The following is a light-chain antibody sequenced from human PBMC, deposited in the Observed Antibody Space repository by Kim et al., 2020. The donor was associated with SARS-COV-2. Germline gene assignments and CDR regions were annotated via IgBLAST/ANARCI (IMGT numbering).Light chain of an antibody. CDR3: QQYYSSPAT. CDR1: QSIGSGY. Sequence: EIVLTQSPGTLSLFPGERATLSCRASQSIGSGYLAWYQQKPGQAPRLLMYGASSRATGIPDRFSGSESGTDSTLTIRRLEPEDFAMYYCQQYYSSPATFGQGTKLEI. V-gene: IGKV3-20*01. CDR2: GAS. J-gene: IGKJ2*01.